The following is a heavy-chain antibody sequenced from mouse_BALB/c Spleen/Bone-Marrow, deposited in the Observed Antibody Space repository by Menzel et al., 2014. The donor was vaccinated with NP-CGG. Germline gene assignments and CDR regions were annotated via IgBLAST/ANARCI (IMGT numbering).Heavy chain of an antibody. CDR1: GFTFSDYY. Sequence: EVKLMESGGGLVKPGGSLKLSCAASGFTFSDYYMSWIRQTPEKRLEWVASISDGGTYSYYPDSEKGRFTVSRDNAKNILYLQMSVLKSEDTAMYYCARHGDYKYACFAHWGQGTLVTVSA. D-gene: IGHD2-14*01. V-gene: IGHV5-4*02. CDR2: ISDGGTYS. CDR3: ARHGDYKYACFAH. J-gene: IGHJ3*01.